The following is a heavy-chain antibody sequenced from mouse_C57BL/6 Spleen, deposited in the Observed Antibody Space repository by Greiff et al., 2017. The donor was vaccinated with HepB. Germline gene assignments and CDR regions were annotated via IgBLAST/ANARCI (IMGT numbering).Heavy chain of an antibody. Sequence: VQLKESGAELVKPGASVKLSCTASGFNIKDYYMHWVKQRTEQGLEWIGRIDPEDGETKYAPKFQGKATITADTSSNTAYLQLSSLTSEDTAVYYCARPLIVGPNQARFAYWGQGTLVTVSA. D-gene: IGHD1-1*01. CDR2: IDPEDGET. CDR1: GFNIKDYY. CDR3: ARPLIVGPNQARFAY. J-gene: IGHJ3*01. V-gene: IGHV14-2*01.